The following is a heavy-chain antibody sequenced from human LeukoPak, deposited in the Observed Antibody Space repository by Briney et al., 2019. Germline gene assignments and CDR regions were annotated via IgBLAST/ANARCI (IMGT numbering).Heavy chain of an antibody. J-gene: IGHJ5*02. CDR1: GFTFSTYS. Sequence: GGSLRLSCAASGFTFSTYSMNWVRQAPGKGLEWVSSISSSSSYIYYADSVKGRFTISRDNAKNSLYLQMNSLRAEDTAVCYCASSLAAAGTGGWFDPWGQGTLVTVSS. CDR3: ASSLAAAGTGGWFDP. D-gene: IGHD6-13*01. CDR2: ISSSSSYI. V-gene: IGHV3-21*01.